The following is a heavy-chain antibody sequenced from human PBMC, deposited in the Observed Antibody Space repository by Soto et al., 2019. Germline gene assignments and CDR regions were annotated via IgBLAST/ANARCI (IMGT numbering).Heavy chain of an antibody. CDR1: GGSISSGGYY. Sequence: QVQLQESGPGLVKPSQTLSLTCTVSGGSISSGGYYWSWIRQHPGKGLEWIGYIYYSGSTSYNPSLKSRVTISVAPSKNLFSLKLSSVTAADTAVYYCARDTYYYDSSGPPVDAFDIWGQGTMVTVSS. CDR2: IYYSGST. J-gene: IGHJ3*02. D-gene: IGHD3-22*01. V-gene: IGHV4-31*03. CDR3: ARDTYYYDSSGPPVDAFDI.